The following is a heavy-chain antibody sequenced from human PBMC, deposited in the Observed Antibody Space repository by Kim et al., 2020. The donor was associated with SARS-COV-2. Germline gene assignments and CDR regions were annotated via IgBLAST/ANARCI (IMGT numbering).Heavy chain of an antibody. D-gene: IGHD1-26*01. CDR3: AKDIGSGGMYFQH. V-gene: IGHV3-9*01. Sequence: YADSVKGRFTISRDNAKNALYLQMNSLRAEDTALYYCAKDIGSGGMYFQHWGQGTLVTVSS. J-gene: IGHJ1*01.